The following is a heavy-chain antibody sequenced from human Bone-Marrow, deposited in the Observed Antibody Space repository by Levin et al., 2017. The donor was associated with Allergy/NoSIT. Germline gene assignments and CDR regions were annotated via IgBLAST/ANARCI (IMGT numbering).Heavy chain of an antibody. CDR3: AKGARYYYDTSGPSKYFDS. Sequence: SLTLSLTCTVSGVSITNYYWGWIRQPPGRGLEWIAHSYYSGSTDYNPPLMRRVVVSLDKSKNQFSLRLSSVTAADTAVYYCAKGARYYYDTSGPSKYFDSWGQGTLVTVSS. V-gene: IGHV4-59*01. CDR2: SYYSGST. D-gene: IGHD3-22*01. CDR1: GVSITNYY. J-gene: IGHJ4*02.